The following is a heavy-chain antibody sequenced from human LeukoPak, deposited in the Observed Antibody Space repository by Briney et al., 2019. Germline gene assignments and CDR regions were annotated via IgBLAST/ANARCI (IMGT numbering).Heavy chain of an antibody. D-gene: IGHD4-23*01. CDR1: GGSISNSNSF. V-gene: IGHV4-39*01. CDR3: ARRATVVTPDWYFDL. J-gene: IGHJ2*01. CDR2: IHYDGGT. Sequence: PSETLSLTCTVSGGSISNSNSFWGWIRQPPEKGLEWIGSIHYDGGTYYNPSLGSRLTISADTSKTQSSLKLTFVTAADTAVYYCARRATVVTPDWYFDLWGRGTLVTVSS.